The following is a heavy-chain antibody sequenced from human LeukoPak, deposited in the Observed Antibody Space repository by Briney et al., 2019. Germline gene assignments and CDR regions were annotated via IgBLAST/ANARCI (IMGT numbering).Heavy chain of an antibody. V-gene: IGHV1-18*01. CDR2: ISGSSSNT. D-gene: IGHD3-16*01. J-gene: IGHJ3*02. CDR1: GGTFSSYA. Sequence: GASVKVSCKASGGTFSSYAISWVRQAPGQGLEWMGWISGSSSNTNYAQRLQGRVTMTTDTSTTTAYMELRSLRSADTAVYYCARATGTWGHDGFDIWGQGTMVTVSS. CDR3: ARATGTWGHDGFDI.